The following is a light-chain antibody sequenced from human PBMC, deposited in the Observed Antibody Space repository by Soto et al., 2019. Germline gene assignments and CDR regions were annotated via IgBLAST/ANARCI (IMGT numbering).Light chain of an antibody. V-gene: IGKV3-20*01. Sequence: EIVLTQSPGTLSLSPGERATLSCRASQSVSSNFLAWYQQKPGQAPRLLIYGASSRATGSPDRFSGSGSGTDFTLTIPRLEPEDFAVYFCQQYGTSPVTFGGGTKVEIK. CDR1: QSVSSNF. J-gene: IGKJ4*01. CDR3: QQYGTSPVT. CDR2: GAS.